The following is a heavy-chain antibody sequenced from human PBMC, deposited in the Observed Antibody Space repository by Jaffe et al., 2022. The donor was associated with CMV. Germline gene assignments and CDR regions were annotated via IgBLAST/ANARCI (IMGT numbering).Heavy chain of an antibody. CDR1: GFTFNNYW. J-gene: IGHJ4*02. Sequence: EVQLVESGGGLVQPGGSLRLSCAASGFTFNNYWMSWVRQAPGKGLEWVANIKQDGSEKYYVDSVKGRFTISRDNANNSLYLQMNSLRAEDTAVYYCARDSRAVTRNKDYWGQGTLVTVSS. V-gene: IGHV3-7*01. D-gene: IGHD4-17*01. CDR3: ARDSRAVTRNKDY. CDR2: IKQDGSEK.